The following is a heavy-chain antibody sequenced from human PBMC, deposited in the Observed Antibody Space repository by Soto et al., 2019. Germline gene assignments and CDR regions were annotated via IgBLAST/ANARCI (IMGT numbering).Heavy chain of an antibody. D-gene: IGHD1-26*01. CDR3: AKDKLSYPGGYFDY. J-gene: IGHJ4*02. CDR2: IKQDGSEI. Sequence: GGSLRLSCAVSGFTFSRYWMSWLRQAPGKGLEWVANIKQDGSEIYYVDSVKGRFTISRDNAQNSLFLQMNSLRADDTAVYYCAKDKLSYPGGYFDYWGQGTLVTVSS. CDR1: GFTFSRYW. V-gene: IGHV3-7*05.